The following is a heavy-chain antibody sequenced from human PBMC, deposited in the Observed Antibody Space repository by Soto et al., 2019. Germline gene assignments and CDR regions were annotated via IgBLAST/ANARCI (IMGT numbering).Heavy chain of an antibody. CDR1: GYSFTSYW. D-gene: IGHD3-3*01. CDR2: IDPSDSYT. Sequence: PGESLKISCKGSGYSFTSYWISWVRQMPGKGLEWMGRIDPSDSYTNYSPSFQGHVTISADKSISTAYLQWSSLKASDTAMYYCESRESPYYDFWSGPASYGMDVWGQGTTVTVSS. V-gene: IGHV5-10-1*01. CDR3: ESRESPYYDFWSGPASYGMDV. J-gene: IGHJ6*02.